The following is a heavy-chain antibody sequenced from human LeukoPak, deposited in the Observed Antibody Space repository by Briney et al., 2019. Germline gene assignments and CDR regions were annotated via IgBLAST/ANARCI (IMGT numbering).Heavy chain of an antibody. Sequence: AESLKISCKGSGYDFTHYWIAWVRHMPGKGLEWMGILYPNDSDTRYGPSFQGHVSISADKSINTAYLKWSSLKASDTAMYFCARPNITYYYDSSGYDGFDVWGQGTMVTVSS. J-gene: IGHJ3*01. CDR3: ARPNITYYYDSSGYDGFDV. CDR2: LYPNDSDT. V-gene: IGHV5-51*01. D-gene: IGHD3-22*01. CDR1: GYDFTHYW.